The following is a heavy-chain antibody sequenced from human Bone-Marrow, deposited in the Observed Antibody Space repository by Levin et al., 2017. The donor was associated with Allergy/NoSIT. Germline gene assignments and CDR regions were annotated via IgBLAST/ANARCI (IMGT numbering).Heavy chain of an antibody. D-gene: IGHD4-17*01. J-gene: IGHJ4*02. CDR3: ARYQGRDYGDYPFDY. CDR1: GFTFSSYA. Sequence: GESLKISCAASGFTFSSYAMHWVRQAPGKGLQYVSGISSNGDSIYYVNSVKGRFTISRDNSKDTLYLQMGSLRDEDMAVYYCARYQGRDYGDYPFDYWGQGTLVTVSS. V-gene: IGHV3-64*01. CDR2: ISSNGDSI.